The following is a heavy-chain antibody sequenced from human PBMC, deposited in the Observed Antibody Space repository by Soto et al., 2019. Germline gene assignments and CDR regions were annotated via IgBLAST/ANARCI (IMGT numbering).Heavy chain of an antibody. J-gene: IGHJ4*02. D-gene: IGHD4-17*01. CDR2: ISLGDSYK. CDR1: GFTFSDYY. V-gene: IGHV3-11*06. Sequence: GGSLRLSCAASGFTFSDYYMSWVRQAPGKGLEWVSFISLGDSYKKTADSVKGRFNISRDNAKSSLYLQMNSLRAEETALYYCVRESRTDEDGYGARGYYFDYCGKGSLVT. CDR3: VRESRTDEDGYGARGYYFDY.